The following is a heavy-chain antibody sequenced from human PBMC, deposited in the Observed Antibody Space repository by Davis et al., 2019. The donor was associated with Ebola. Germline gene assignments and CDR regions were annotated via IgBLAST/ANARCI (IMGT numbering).Heavy chain of an antibody. D-gene: IGHD6-13*01. CDR2: IYPGDSDT. V-gene: IGHV5-51*01. Sequence: GESLKISCKASGYSSTSYWIGWVRQMPGKGLEWMGIIYPGDSDTRYSPSFQGQVTISADKSISTAYLQWSSLKASDTAMYYCARHGGSSWYYYYGMDVWGQGTTVTVSS. CDR1: GYSSTSYW. CDR3: ARHGGSSWYYYYGMDV. J-gene: IGHJ6*02.